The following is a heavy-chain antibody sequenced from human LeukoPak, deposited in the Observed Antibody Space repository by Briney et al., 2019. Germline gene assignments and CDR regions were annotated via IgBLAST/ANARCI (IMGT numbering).Heavy chain of an antibody. CDR1: GGSVNSGSYY. V-gene: IGHV4-61*01. Sequence: SETLSLTCAVSGGSVNSGSYYWSWIRQHPGKGLEWIGYIYYTGITNYNPSLKSRVTISVDTSKNQFSLKLSSVTAADTAVYYCARKLVLFGYWGQGTLVTVSS. J-gene: IGHJ4*02. CDR3: ARKLVLFGY. CDR2: IYYTGIT.